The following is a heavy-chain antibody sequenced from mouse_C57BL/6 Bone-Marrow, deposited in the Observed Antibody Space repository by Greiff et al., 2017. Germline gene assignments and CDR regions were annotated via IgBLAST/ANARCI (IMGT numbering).Heavy chain of an antibody. CDR2: INPSTGGT. CDR1: GYSFTGYY. CDR3: AREGDGYHWYVDG. V-gene: IGHV1-42*01. J-gene: IGHJ1*03. Sequence: EVQLQQSGPELVKPGASVKISCKASGYSFTGYYMNWVKQSPDKSLEWIGEINPSTGGTTYNQKFKDKATLTVDKSSSTAYMQLKSLTSEDSAVYYCAREGDGYHWYVDGWGTVTTVTVSS. D-gene: IGHD2-3*01.